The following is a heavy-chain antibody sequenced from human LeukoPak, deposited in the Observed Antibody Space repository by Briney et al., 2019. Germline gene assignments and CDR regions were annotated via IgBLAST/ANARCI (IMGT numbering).Heavy chain of an antibody. J-gene: IGHJ6*02. CDR2: IIPILGIA. V-gene: IGHV1-69*04. D-gene: IGHD5-12*01. CDR3: ASKSSGYGRTTYYYYGMDV. CDR1: GGTFINYA. Sequence: SVTVPFMASGGTFINYAISWVRQAPGQGGEWMGRIIPILGIANYAQKFQGRVTITADKSTSTAYMELSSLRSEDTAVYYCASKSSGYGRTTYYYYGMDVWGQGTTVTVSS.